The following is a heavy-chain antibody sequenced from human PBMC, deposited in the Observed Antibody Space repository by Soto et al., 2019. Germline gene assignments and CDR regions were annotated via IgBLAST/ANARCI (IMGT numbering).Heavy chain of an antibody. D-gene: IGHD5-12*01. Sequence: QVQLQESGPGLVKPSQTLSLTCTVSGGSISSGGYYWSWIRQHPGKGLEWIGYSYYSGSTYYNPSLKSRVTISVDTSKNQFSLKLSSVTAADTAVYYCARAGDGYNHNWFDPWGQGTLVTVSS. CDR2: SYYSGST. CDR3: ARAGDGYNHNWFDP. J-gene: IGHJ5*02. V-gene: IGHV4-31*03. CDR1: GGSISSGGYY.